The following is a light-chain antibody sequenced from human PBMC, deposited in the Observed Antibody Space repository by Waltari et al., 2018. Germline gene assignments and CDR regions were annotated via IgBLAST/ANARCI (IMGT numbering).Light chain of an antibody. V-gene: IGLV1-40*01. CDR3: QSYDSSLSGAV. CDR2: FIR. CDR1: SSNIGAGYD. Sequence: QSALTQPPSVSGAPGQRVTISCTGSSSNIGAGYDVNWYQHLPGTAPKLLIFFIRNRPPAVPARFSGSKSATSASLAITGLQAEDEADYYCQSYDSSLSGAVFGGGTKVTVL. J-gene: IGLJ3*02.